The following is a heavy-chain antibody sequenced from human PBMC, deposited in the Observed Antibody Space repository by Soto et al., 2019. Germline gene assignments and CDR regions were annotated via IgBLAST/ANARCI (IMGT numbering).Heavy chain of an antibody. D-gene: IGHD6-19*01. Sequence: EVQLLESGGGLVQPGGSLRVSCAASGFTFSSYAMSWVRQAPGKGLEWVSTIGGSGGSTYYADSVKGRFTISRDNSKNTLYLQMNSLRVEDTAVYYFANLGGYSSGWLDYWGQGTLVTVSS. V-gene: IGHV3-23*01. J-gene: IGHJ4*02. CDR1: GFTFSSYA. CDR3: ANLGGYSSGWLDY. CDR2: IGGSGGST.